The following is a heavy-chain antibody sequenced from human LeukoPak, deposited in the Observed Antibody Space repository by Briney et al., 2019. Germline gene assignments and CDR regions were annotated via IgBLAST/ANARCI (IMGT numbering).Heavy chain of an antibody. CDR2: ISSSGSTI. CDR3: ASMIPAATNNLFDP. Sequence: GGSLRLSCAASGFTFSSYEMNWVRQAPGKGLEWVSYISSSGSTIYYADSVKGRFTISRDNAKNSLYLQMNSLRAEDTAVYYCASMIPAATNNLFDPWGQGTLVTVSS. D-gene: IGHD2-2*01. V-gene: IGHV3-48*03. CDR1: GFTFSSYE. J-gene: IGHJ5*02.